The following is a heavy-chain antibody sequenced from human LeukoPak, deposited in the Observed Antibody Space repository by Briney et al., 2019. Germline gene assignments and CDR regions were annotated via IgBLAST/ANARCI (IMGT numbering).Heavy chain of an antibody. J-gene: IGHJ4*02. CDR3: ASLQNTMVRGVGLFDY. V-gene: IGHV4-30-2*01. CDR2: IYHSGST. CDR1: GGSISSGGYS. D-gene: IGHD3-10*01. Sequence: SQTLSLTCAVSGGSISSGGYSWSWIRQPPGKGLEWIGYIYHSGSTYYNPSLKSRVTISVDRSKNQFSLKLSSVTAADTAVYYCASLQNTMVRGVGLFDYWGQGTLVTVSS.